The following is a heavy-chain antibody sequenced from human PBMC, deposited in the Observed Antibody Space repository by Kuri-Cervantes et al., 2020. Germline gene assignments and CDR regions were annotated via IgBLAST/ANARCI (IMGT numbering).Heavy chain of an antibody. CDR1: GGSISSSS. Sequence: LSLTCTVSGGSISSSSYYWGWIRQAPGKGLEWVAVISYDGSNKYYADSVKGRFTISRDNSKNTLYLQMNSLRAEDTAVYYCAREAHITMITAFDYWGQGTLVTVSS. D-gene: IGHD3-22*01. V-gene: IGHV3-30-3*01. J-gene: IGHJ4*02. CDR2: ISYDGSNK. CDR3: AREAHITMITAFDY.